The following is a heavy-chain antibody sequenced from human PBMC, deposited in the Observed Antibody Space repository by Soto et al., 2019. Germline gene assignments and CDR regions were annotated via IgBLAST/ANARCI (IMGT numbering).Heavy chain of an antibody. CDR3: ARVYGDYLAY. CDR1: GGSISSYY. V-gene: IGHV4-59*01. Sequence: PSETLSLTCTGSGGSISSYYWSWIRQPPGKGLEWIGYIYYSGSTNYNPSLKSRVTISVDTSKNQFSLKLSSVTAADTAVYYCARVYGDYLAYWGQGTLVPVSS. D-gene: IGHD4-17*01. J-gene: IGHJ4*02. CDR2: IYYSGST.